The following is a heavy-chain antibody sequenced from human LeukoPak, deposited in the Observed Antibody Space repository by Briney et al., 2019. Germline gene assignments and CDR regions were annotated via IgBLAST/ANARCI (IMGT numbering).Heavy chain of an antibody. CDR3: ARGRGYSSSSNYYYYMDV. Sequence: SETLSLTCAVYGGSFSGYYWSWIRQPPGKGLEWIGEINHSGSTNYNPSLKSRVAISVDTSKNQFSLKLSSVTAADTAVYYCARGRGYSSSSNYYYYMDVRGKGTTVTVSS. D-gene: IGHD6-6*01. V-gene: IGHV4-34*01. J-gene: IGHJ6*03. CDR2: INHSGST. CDR1: GGSFSGYY.